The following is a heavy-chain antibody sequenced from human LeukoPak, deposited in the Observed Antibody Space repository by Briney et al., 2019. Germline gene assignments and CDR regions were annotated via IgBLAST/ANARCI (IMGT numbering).Heavy chain of an antibody. J-gene: IGHJ4*02. D-gene: IGHD5-12*01. CDR1: GFTFSSYW. Sequence: GGSLRLSCAASGFTFSSYWMHWVRQAPGKGLVWVSRINSDGSSTSYADSVKGRFTISRDNAKNTLYLQMNSLRAEDTAVYYCAIDHGGYSGYVPDYWGQGTLVTVSS. CDR2: INSDGSST. V-gene: IGHV3-74*01. CDR3: AIDHGGYSGYVPDY.